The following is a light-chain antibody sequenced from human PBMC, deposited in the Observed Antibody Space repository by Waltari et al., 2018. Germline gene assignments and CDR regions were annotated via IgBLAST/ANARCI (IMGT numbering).Light chain of an antibody. Sequence: DVVMTQSPLSLPVTLGQPASISCRSSQSLVYSDGNTDLNWFHQRPGQSPRRLIYKVSDRDSGVPDRFSGSGSVSDFTLEISRVEADDVGVYYCMQGSHWPYTFGQGTRLDIK. CDR3: MQGSHWPYT. CDR1: QSLVYSDGNTD. CDR2: KVS. V-gene: IGKV2-30*01. J-gene: IGKJ2*01.